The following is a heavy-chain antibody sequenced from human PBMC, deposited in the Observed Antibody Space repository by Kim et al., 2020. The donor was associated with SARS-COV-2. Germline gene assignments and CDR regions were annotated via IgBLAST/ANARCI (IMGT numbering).Heavy chain of an antibody. D-gene: IGHD2-15*01. J-gene: IGHJ2*01. V-gene: IGHV4-59*01. CDR2: GST. CDR3: ARDVGYFDL. Sequence: GSTNSNPSLKSRVTISVDTSKNQFSLKLTSVTAADTAVYYCARDVGYFDLWGRGTLVTVSS.